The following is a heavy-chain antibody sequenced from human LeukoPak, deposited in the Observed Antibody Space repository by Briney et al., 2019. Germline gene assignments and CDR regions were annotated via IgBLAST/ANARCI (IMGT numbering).Heavy chain of an antibody. Sequence: PSETLSLTCTVSGGSISSSSYYWGWLRQPPGRGLEWIGSIYYSGSTNYNPSLKSRVTISVDTSKNQFSLKLSSVTAADTAVYYCARLYYYDSSGYYPADHYFDYWGQGTLVTVSS. J-gene: IGHJ4*02. CDR3: ARLYYYDSSGYYPADHYFDY. CDR1: GGSISSSSYY. D-gene: IGHD3-22*01. CDR2: IYYSGST. V-gene: IGHV4-39*07.